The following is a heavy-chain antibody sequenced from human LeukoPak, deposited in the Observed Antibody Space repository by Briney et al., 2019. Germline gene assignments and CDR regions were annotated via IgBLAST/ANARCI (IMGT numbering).Heavy chain of an antibody. V-gene: IGHV4-59*08. Sequence: SETLSLTCAVPVDSIRSYYWSWIRQPPGKGLEWIGFVFYTGSTNYNPALKSRVTISVDTSKNQFSLSLNSVTAADMAVYYCARRTYYYDSSDHFDSWGQGSLVTVSS. J-gene: IGHJ4*02. CDR3: ARRTYYYDSSDHFDS. CDR2: VFYTGST. CDR1: VDSIRSYY. D-gene: IGHD3-22*01.